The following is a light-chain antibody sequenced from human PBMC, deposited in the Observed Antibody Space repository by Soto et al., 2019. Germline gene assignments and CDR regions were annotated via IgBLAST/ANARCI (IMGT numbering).Light chain of an antibody. V-gene: IGLV2-14*01. Sequence: QSALTQPASVSGSPGQSITISCTGTSSDIGGGVYNYVSWYQHHAGKAPRLMIYASSNRPSGVSHRFSGSRSGNTASLTISGLQAEDEADYYCSSYTSGTTLYVFGTGTKLTVL. CDR1: SSDIGGGVYNY. CDR2: ASS. J-gene: IGLJ1*01. CDR3: SSYTSGTTLYV.